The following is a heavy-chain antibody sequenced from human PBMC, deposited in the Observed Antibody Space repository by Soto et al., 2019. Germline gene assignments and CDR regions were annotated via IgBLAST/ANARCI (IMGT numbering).Heavy chain of an antibody. CDR1: GGTFSSYA. Sequence: QVQLVQSGAEVKKPGSSVKVSCKASGGTFSSYAISWVRQAPGQGLEWLGGLVPIFGTANYEQKFEGRVTITADESTSTAYMELSSLRSEDTAVYYCARDALYSSSSYHYGMDVWGQGTTVTVSS. D-gene: IGHD6-6*01. CDR2: LVPIFGTA. V-gene: IGHV1-69*01. CDR3: ARDALYSSSSYHYGMDV. J-gene: IGHJ6*02.